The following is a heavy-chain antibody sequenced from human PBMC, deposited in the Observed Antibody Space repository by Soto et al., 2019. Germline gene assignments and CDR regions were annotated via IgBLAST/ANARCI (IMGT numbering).Heavy chain of an antibody. J-gene: IGHJ6*03. V-gene: IGHV1-18*01. CDR2: ISAYNGNT. Sequence: QVQLVQSGAEVKKPGASVKVSCKASGYTFTSYGISWVRQAPGQGLEWMGWISAYNGNTNYAQKLQSRVTMTTDTSTSTAYMELRSLRSDDTAVYYCARLSLYYDILTVYYLVADYYYMDVWGKGTTVTVSS. D-gene: IGHD3-9*01. CDR1: GYTFTSYG. CDR3: ARLSLYYDILTVYYLVADYYYMDV.